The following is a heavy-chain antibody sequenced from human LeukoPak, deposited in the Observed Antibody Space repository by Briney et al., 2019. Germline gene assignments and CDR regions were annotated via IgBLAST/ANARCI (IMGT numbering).Heavy chain of an antibody. V-gene: IGHV4-34*01. J-gene: IGHJ4*02. CDR2: INHSGST. CDR1: GGSFSVYY. CDR3: ATITQDSGDSAGGGGDY. D-gene: IGHD4-17*01. Sequence: SATLSLTCAVYGGSFSVYYWSWIRQPPGKRLERMGEINHSGSTNYNPSLKSRLTISVDTSKNQFSPKLSSVTAPDTAVYYCATITQDSGDSAGGGGDYWGQGTLVTVSS.